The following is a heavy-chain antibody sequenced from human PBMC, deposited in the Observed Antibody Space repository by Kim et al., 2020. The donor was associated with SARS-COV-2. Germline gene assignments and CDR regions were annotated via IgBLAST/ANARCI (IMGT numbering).Heavy chain of an antibody. V-gene: IGHV4-34*01. CDR2: INHSGST. J-gene: IGHJ5*02. CDR1: GGSFSGYY. D-gene: IGHD3-10*01. Sequence: SETLSLTCAVYGGSFSGYYWSWIRQPPGKGLEWIGEINHSGSTNYNPSLKSRVTISVDTSKNQFSLKLSSVTAADTAVYYCARGRGSSLSRGYNWFDPWG. CDR3: ARGRGSSLSRGYNWFDP.